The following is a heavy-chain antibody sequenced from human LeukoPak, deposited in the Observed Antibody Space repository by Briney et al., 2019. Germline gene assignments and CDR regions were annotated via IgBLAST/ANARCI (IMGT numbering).Heavy chain of an antibody. CDR3: ARVYYSGTYSDAFDI. D-gene: IGHD1-26*01. CDR2: IYSGGST. V-gene: IGHV3-66*01. Sequence: GGSLRLSCAASGFTVSSNFMSWVRQAPGKGLEWVSVIYSGGSTYYADSVKGRFTISRDNSKNTQYLQMNSLRAEDTAVYYCARVYYSGTYSDAFDIWGQGTMVTVSS. J-gene: IGHJ3*02. CDR1: GFTVSSNF.